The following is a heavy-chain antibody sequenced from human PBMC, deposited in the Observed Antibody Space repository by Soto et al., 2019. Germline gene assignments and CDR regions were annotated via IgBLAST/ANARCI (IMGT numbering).Heavy chain of an antibody. CDR3: ARSGWYIRDAVDI. Sequence: EVQLVESGGGLVKPGGSLRLSCAASGFTFSSYSMNWVRQAPGKGLEWVSSISSSSSYIYYADSVKGRFTISRDNAKNSLYLQMNSLRAEDTAVYYCARSGWYIRDAVDIWGQGTMVTVSS. D-gene: IGHD6-19*01. V-gene: IGHV3-21*01. J-gene: IGHJ3*02. CDR1: GFTFSSYS. CDR2: ISSSSSYI.